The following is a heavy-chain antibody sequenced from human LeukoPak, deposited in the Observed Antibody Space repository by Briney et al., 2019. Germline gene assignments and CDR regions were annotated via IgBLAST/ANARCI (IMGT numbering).Heavy chain of an antibody. J-gene: IGHJ6*03. CDR2: VFYNGAT. D-gene: IGHD5-24*01. Sequence: PSETLSLTCTVSGGSISSYYWNWVRQPPGKGPEWLGYVFYNGATNYNPSLQSRITMSVDTSKNQFSLNLSSVTAADTAVYSCARGFPGSGRYIYMDVWGRGTTVTVSS. CDR3: ARGFPGSGRYIYMDV. CDR1: GGSISSYY. V-gene: IGHV4-59*01.